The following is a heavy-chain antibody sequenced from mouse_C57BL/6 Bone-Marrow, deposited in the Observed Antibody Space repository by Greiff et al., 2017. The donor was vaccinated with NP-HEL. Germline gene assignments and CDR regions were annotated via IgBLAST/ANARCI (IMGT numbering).Heavy chain of an antibody. V-gene: IGHV1-26*01. J-gene: IGHJ4*01. D-gene: IGHD2-2*01. CDR3: ARGYREDYYAMDY. CDR1: GYTFTDYY. CDR2: INPNNGGT. Sequence: VQLQQSGPELVKPGASVKISCKASGYTFTDYYMNWVKQSHGKSLEWIGDINPNNGGTSYNQKFKGKATLTVDKSSSTAYMELRSLTSEDSAVYYCARGYREDYYAMDYWGQGTSVTVSS.